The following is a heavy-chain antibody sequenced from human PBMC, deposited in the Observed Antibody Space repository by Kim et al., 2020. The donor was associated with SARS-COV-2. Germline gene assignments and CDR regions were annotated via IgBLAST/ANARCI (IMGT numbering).Heavy chain of an antibody. CDR3: ARRGIVVVPAAPPEMDV. CDR1: GGSISSSSYY. D-gene: IGHD2-2*01. Sequence: SETLSLTCTVSGGSISSSSYYWGWIRQPPGKGLEWIGSIYYSGSTYYNPSLKSRVTISVDTSKNQFSLKLSSVTAADTAVYYCARRGIVVVPAAPPEMDVWGKGTTVTVSS. J-gene: IGHJ6*04. V-gene: IGHV4-39*01. CDR2: IYYSGST.